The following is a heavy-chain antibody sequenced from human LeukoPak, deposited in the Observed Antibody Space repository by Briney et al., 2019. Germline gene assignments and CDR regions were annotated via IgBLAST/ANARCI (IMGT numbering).Heavy chain of an antibody. CDR1: GYSFTNYW. CDR3: LRTCCTNGPEFDY. D-gene: IGHD2-8*01. Sequence: GESLKISCKGSGYSFTNYWIGWVRQMPGKGLEWMGIMYPGDSDTRYSPSFQGQVTISADKSSSTAYLQWSSLKASDTAMYYCLRTCCTNGPEFDYWGQGTLVTVSS. CDR2: MYPGDSDT. V-gene: IGHV5-51*01. J-gene: IGHJ4*02.